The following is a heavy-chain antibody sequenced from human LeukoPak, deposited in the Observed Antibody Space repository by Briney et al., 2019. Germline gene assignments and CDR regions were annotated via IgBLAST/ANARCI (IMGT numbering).Heavy chain of an antibody. CDR2: INHSGST. CDR3: ARRVTYYYDSSGYYSPPPYNWFDP. CDR1: GGSFSGYY. D-gene: IGHD3-22*01. V-gene: IGHV4-34*01. J-gene: IGHJ5*02. Sequence: SETLSLTCAVYGGSFSGYYWSWIRQPPGKGLEWIGEINHSGSTNYNPSLKSRVTISVDTSKNQFSLKLSSVTAADTAVYYCARRVTYYYDSSGYYSPPPYNWFDPWGQGTLVNVSS.